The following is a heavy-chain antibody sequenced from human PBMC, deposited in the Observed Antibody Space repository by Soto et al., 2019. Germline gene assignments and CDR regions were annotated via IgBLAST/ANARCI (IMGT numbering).Heavy chain of an antibody. CDR1: GYTFTSYD. CDR2: MNPNSGNT. D-gene: IGHD3-16*01. V-gene: IGHV1-8*01. J-gene: IGHJ4*02. Sequence: VQLVQSGAEVQKPGASVKVSCKASGYTFTSYDINWERLATGQGLEWMGWMNPNSGNTAYAQKFQGRVTMTRNTSIRTAYMELSSRRSEVTAVYYCARLKQDYAVAWGQGTLVTVSS. CDR3: ARLKQDYAVA.